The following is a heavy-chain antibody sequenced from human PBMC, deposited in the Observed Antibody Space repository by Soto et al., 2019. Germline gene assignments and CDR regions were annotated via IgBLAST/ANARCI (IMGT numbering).Heavy chain of an antibody. CDR1: GYTLTELS. CDR2: FDPEDGET. V-gene: IGHV1-24*01. CDR3: ATVSTYCSSTSCYVPWFDY. D-gene: IGHD2-2*01. J-gene: IGHJ4*02. Sequence: ASVKVSCKASGYTLTELSMHWVRQAPGEGLEWMGGFDPEDGETIYAQKFQGRVTMTEDTSTDTAYMELSSLRSEDTAVYYCATVSTYCSSTSCYVPWFDYWGQGTLVTVSS.